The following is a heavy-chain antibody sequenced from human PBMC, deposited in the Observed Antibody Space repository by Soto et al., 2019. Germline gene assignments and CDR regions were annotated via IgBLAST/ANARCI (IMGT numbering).Heavy chain of an antibody. D-gene: IGHD3-10*01. CDR3: AKKVNSGPGSQYFDY. Sequence: GGSLRLSCAASGFTFSSYSMSWVRQAPGKGLEWVSGFRTGGDDGTTYYADSVKGRFTISRDNSKNTLFLQMNSLRAEDTAIYYCAKKVNSGPGSQYFDYWGQGTLVTVS. CDR2: FRTGGDDGTT. CDR1: GFTFSSYS. J-gene: IGHJ4*02. V-gene: IGHV3-23*01.